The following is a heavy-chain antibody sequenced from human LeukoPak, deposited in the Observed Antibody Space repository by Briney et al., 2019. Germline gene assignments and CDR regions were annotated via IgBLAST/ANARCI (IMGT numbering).Heavy chain of an antibody. V-gene: IGHV4-39*01. CDR2: IYYSGST. D-gene: IGHD3-22*01. Sequence: PSETLSLTCIVTGDSISSGDYYWSWIRQPPGKGLEWIGSIYYSGSTYYNPSLKSRVTISVDTSKNQFSLKLSSVTAADTAVYYCARRGDYYDSSGYLDYWGQGTLVTVSS. J-gene: IGHJ4*02. CDR1: GDSISSGDYY. CDR3: ARRGDYYDSSGYLDY.